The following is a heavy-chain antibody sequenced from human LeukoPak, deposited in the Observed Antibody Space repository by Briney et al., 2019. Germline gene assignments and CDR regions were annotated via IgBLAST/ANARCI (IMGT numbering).Heavy chain of an antibody. V-gene: IGHV4-34*01. Sequence: PSETLSLTCSVYSGSFSGYYWSWIRQPPGKGLEWIGEINHSVGTNYNPSLKSRVTMSLDTSKNQFSLKLSSVTAADTAVYYCASLRIAAAGGWFDPWGQGTLVTVSS. CDR3: ASLRIAAAGGWFDP. J-gene: IGHJ5*02. D-gene: IGHD6-13*01. CDR1: SGSFSGYY. CDR2: INHSVGT.